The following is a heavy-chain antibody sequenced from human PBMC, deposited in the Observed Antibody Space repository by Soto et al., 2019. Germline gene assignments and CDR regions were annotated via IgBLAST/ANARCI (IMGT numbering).Heavy chain of an antibody. J-gene: IGHJ5*02. CDR2: INPNSGGT. D-gene: IGHD5-18*01. CDR1: GYTFTGYY. Sequence: GASVKVSCKASGYTFTGYYMHWVRQAPGQGLEWMGWINPNSGGTNYAQKFQGRVTMTRDTSISTAYMELSRLRSDDTAVYYCATPHRRDSYGPPYPYDNWFDPWGQGTLVTVSS. CDR3: ATPHRRDSYGPPYPYDNWFDP. V-gene: IGHV1-2*02.